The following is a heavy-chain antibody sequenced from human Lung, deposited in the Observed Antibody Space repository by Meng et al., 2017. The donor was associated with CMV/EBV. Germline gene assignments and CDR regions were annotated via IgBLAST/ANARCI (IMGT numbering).Heavy chain of an antibody. Sequence: SVXVSXXASGYTFISYGISWVRQAPGQGLEWMGWISAYNGRTNYAQKFQGRVTMTTDTSTNTAYTELRSLRSDDTAVYFCARGGYSDYDVRGSDYYYGMDVWGQGXLVTVSS. J-gene: IGHJ6*02. CDR1: GYTFISYG. CDR3: ARGGYSDYDVRGSDYYYGMDV. CDR2: ISAYNGRT. V-gene: IGHV1-18*01. D-gene: IGHD5-12*01.